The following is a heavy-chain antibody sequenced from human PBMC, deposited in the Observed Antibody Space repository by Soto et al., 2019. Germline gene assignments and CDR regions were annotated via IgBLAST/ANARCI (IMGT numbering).Heavy chain of an antibody. CDR3: ARDYYGSGSYLSFWFDP. Sequence: SETLSLTCAVYGGSFSGYYWSWIRQPPGKGLEWIGEINHSGSTNYTPSLKSRVTISVDTSKNQFSLKLSSVTAADTAVYYCARDYYGSGSYLSFWFDPWGQRTLVTVS. J-gene: IGHJ5*02. V-gene: IGHV4-34*01. CDR2: INHSGST. D-gene: IGHD3-10*01. CDR1: GGSFSGYY.